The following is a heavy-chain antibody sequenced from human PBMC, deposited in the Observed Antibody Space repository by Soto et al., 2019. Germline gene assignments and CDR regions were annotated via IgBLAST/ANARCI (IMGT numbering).Heavy chain of an antibody. CDR2: IYPGDSDT. D-gene: IGHD3-3*01. J-gene: IGHJ4*02. CDR1: GYSFTSYW. Sequence: GESLKISCKGSGYSFTSYWIGWVRQMPGKGLEWMGIIYPGDSDTRYSPSFQGQVTISADKSISTAYLQWSSLKASDTAMYYCARTRYYDFWSGYSDYFDYWGQGTLVTVSS. V-gene: IGHV5-51*01. CDR3: ARTRYYDFWSGYSDYFDY.